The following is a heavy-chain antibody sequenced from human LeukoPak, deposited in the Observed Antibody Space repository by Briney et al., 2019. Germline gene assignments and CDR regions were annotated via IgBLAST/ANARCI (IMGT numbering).Heavy chain of an antibody. CDR1: GYTFTGYY. D-gene: IGHD1-26*01. CDR2: INSNSGGT. Sequence: ASVKVPCKASGYTFTGYYMHWVRQAPGQGLEWMGRINSNSGGTNYAQKFQGRVTMTRDTSISTAYMELSRLRSDDTTVYYCARGELVGLGATSAGWFDPWGQGTLVTVSS. V-gene: IGHV1-2*06. CDR3: ARGELVGLGATSAGWFDP. J-gene: IGHJ5*02.